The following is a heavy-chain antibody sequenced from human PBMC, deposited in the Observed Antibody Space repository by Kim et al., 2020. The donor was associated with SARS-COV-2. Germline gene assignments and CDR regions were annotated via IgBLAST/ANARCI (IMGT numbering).Heavy chain of an antibody. V-gene: IGHV3-30*18. Sequence: GGSLRLSCAASGFTFSSYGMHWVRQAPGKGLEWVAVISYDGSNKYYADSVKGRFTISRDNSKNTLYLQMNSLRAEDTAVYYCAKDEGGYGDYSFDYWGQG. CDR3: AKDEGGYGDYSFDY. J-gene: IGHJ4*02. D-gene: IGHD4-17*01. CDR1: GFTFSSYG. CDR2: ISYDGSNK.